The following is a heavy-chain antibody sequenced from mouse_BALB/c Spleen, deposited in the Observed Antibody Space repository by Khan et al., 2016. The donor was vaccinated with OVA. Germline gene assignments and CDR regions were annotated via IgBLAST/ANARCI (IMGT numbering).Heavy chain of an antibody. Sequence: VQLQQPGPELVKPGASVKMSCKASGYTFTSYVMHWVRQKPGQGLEWIGYIYPYNDDTKYNEKIKGKATLTSDKSSSTAYMELTSLTSEDSAVYYCARYYGYDVYFDYWGQGTTLTVSS. CDR3: ARYYGYDVYFDY. CDR2: IYPYNDDT. D-gene: IGHD2-14*01. CDR1: GYTFTSYV. V-gene: IGHV1S136*01. J-gene: IGHJ2*01.